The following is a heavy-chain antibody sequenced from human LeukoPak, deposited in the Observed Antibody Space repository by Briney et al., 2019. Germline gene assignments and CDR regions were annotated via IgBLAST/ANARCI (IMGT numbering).Heavy chain of an antibody. J-gene: IGHJ3*02. D-gene: IGHD3-22*01. V-gene: IGHV4-59*01. CDR3: ARDSLPDYYDPEGLLGAFDI. Sequence: SETLSLTCTVSDGSINGYYWSWIRQPPGRGLDWIGYMYSGGTTNYSPSLKSRVTISEDMSKNQFSLKLTSVTAADTAVYYCARDSLPDYYDPEGLLGAFDIWGQGTMVTVSS. CDR1: DGSINGYY. CDR2: MYSGGTT.